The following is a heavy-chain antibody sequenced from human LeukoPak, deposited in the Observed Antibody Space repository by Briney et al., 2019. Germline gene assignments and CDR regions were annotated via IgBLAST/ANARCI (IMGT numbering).Heavy chain of an antibody. V-gene: IGHV3-23*01. J-gene: IGHJ4*02. CDR3: ASLSGAGSPYY. CDR2: ISYSGGTT. D-gene: IGHD6-19*01. CDR1: GFTFSSYA. Sequence: RPGGSLRLSCAASGFTFSSYAMSWVRQAPGKGLEWVSAISYSGGTTYYADSVRGRFTISRDNAKNSLYLQMNSLRAEDTAVYYCASLSGAGSPYYWGQGTLVTVSS.